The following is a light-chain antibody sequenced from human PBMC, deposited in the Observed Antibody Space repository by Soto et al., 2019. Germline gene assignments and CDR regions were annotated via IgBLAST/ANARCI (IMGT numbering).Light chain of an antibody. V-gene: IGLV2-14*01. J-gene: IGLJ1*01. Sequence: QSALTQPASVSGSPGQSITISCTGTSSDVGGYNYVSWYQQHPGKAPKLMIYDASNRPSGVSNRFSGSKSGNTASLTISGLQAEDEADYYCSSYTSSTTFSYVFGTGTKLTVL. CDR1: SSDVGGYNY. CDR2: DAS. CDR3: SSYTSSTTFSYV.